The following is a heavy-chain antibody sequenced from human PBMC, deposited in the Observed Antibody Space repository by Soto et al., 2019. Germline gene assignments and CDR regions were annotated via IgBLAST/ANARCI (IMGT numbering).Heavy chain of an antibody. D-gene: IGHD3-3*01. V-gene: IGHV3-74*01. J-gene: IGHJ4*02. CDR2: INSDGSST. Sequence: GSLRLSCAASGFTFSSYWMHWVRQAPGKGLVWVSRINSDGSSTSYADSVKGRFTISRDNAKNTLYLQMNSLRAEDTAVYYCARGRPSYYDFWSGYYQLWGQGTLVTVSS. CDR3: ARGRPSYYDFWSGYYQL. CDR1: GFTFSSYW.